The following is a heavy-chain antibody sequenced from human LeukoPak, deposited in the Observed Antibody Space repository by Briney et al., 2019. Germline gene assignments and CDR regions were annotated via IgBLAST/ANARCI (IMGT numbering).Heavy chain of an antibody. V-gene: IGHV4-59*11. CDR2: IYSSGTT. J-gene: IGHJ4*02. CDR1: GGSISGHY. Sequence: SETLSLTCTVSGGSISGHYWSWIRQPPGKGLEWIGYIYSSGTTNYNPSLKSRITMSVDTSKNQFSLKLNSVTAADTAVYYCARALVGVSLNYWGQGTLVTVSS. CDR3: ARALVGVSLNY. D-gene: IGHD3-10*01.